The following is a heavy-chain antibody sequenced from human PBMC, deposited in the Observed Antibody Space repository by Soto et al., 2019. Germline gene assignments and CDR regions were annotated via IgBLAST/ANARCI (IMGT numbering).Heavy chain of an antibody. Sequence: QVQLVESGGGVVQPGRSLRLSCAASGFNFNNYGMHWVRQAPGKGLEWVAVIWNDGNGYYYANSVKGRFTISRDNSKNTRYLQMSSLRAEDPAVYYCARRQISPPTRGAASARGGMDVWGQGTTVTVSS. V-gene: IGHV3-33*01. D-gene: IGHD6-13*01. J-gene: IGHJ6*02. CDR1: GFNFNNYG. CDR3: ARRQISPPTRGAASARGGMDV. CDR2: IWNDGNGY.